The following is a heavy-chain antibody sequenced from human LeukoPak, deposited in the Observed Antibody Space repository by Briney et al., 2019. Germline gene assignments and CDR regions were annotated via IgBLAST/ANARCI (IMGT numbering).Heavy chain of an antibody. V-gene: IGHV3-23*01. CDR1: GFTFSSYA. CDR3: AKDPYYYDSSGYNWFDP. J-gene: IGHJ5*02. D-gene: IGHD3-22*01. Sequence: PGGSLRLSCAASGFTFSSYAMSWVRQTPGKGLEWVSAISGSGGSTYYADSVKGRFTISRDNSKNTLYLQMNSLRAEDTAVYYCAKDPYYYDSSGYNWFDPWGQGTLSPSPQ. CDR2: ISGSGGST.